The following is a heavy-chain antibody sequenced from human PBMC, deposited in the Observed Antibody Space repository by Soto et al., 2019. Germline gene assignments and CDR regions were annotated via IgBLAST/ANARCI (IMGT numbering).Heavy chain of an antibody. J-gene: IGHJ4*02. CDR3: AIYFVPHDSPSSIVF. D-gene: IGHD3-9*01. V-gene: IGHV4-39*01. Sequence: PSETLSLTCTVSGGSISSSSYYWGWIRQPPGKGLEWIGSIYYGGSTYYNPSLKSRVTISVDTSKNQFSLKLSSVTAADTAVYYCAIYFVPHDSPSSIVFRGPGTLVTLFS. CDR1: GGSISSSSYY. CDR2: IYYGGST.